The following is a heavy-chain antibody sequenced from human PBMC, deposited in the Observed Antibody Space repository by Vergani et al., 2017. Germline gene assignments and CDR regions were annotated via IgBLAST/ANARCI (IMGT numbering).Heavy chain of an antibody. CDR3: ARGGKGIIMVVPSTHL. CDR1: GFSFGNYA. CDR2: ISYDGTEK. V-gene: IGHV3-30-3*01. J-gene: IGHJ4*02. D-gene: IGHD2-15*01. Sequence: QVKLEESGGGVVQPGRSLRLSCAASGFSFGNYAMHCVRQAPGKGLEWVGVISYDGTEKKYADSVNGRFTISRDNSKKMMSPQMNSLRVEDTAVYYCARGGKGIIMVVPSTHLWGQGTQVSVS.